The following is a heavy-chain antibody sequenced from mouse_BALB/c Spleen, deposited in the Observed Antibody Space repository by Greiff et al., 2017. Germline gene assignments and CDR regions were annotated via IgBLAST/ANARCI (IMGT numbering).Heavy chain of an antibody. D-gene: IGHD2-1*01. Sequence: EVKLMESGAELVKPGASVKLSCTASGFNIKDTYMHWVKQRPGQGLEWIGNIYPGSGSTNYDEKFKSKATLTVDTSSSKAYMQLSSLTSEDSAVYYCTSYSYGNYDYAMDYWGQGTSVTVSS. CDR3: TSYSYGNYDYAMDY. J-gene: IGHJ4*01. CDR2: IYPGSGST. V-gene: IGHV14-3*02. CDR1: GFNIKDTY.